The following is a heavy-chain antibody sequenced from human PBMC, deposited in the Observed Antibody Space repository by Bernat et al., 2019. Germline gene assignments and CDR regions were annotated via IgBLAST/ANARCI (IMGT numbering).Heavy chain of an antibody. D-gene: IGHD3-10*01. CDR3: AADPESRRGITTYGLHTFDI. CDR1: GFTFTSSA. J-gene: IGHJ3*02. Sequence: QMQLVQSGPEVKKPGTSVKVSCKASGFTFTSSAMQWVRQARGQRLEWRGWIVVGSGNTNYAQKFQERVTSTRNMSTSTAYMELSSLSSEDTAVYYCAADPESRRGITTYGLHTFDIWGQGTKVTVSS. V-gene: IGHV1-58*02. CDR2: IVVGSGNT.